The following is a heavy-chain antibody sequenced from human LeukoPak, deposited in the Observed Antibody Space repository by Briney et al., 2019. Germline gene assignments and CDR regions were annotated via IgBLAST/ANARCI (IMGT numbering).Heavy chain of an antibody. V-gene: IGHV4-34*01. Sequence: SETLSLTCAVYGGSFSGYYWSWIRQPPGKGLEWIGEINHSGSTNYNPSLKSRVTISVDTSKNQFSLKLSSVTAADTAVYYGARFEGYYYGSGSYYWFDPWGQGTLVTVSS. D-gene: IGHD3-10*01. J-gene: IGHJ5*02. CDR3: ARFEGYYYGSGSYYWFDP. CDR2: INHSGST. CDR1: GGSFSGYY.